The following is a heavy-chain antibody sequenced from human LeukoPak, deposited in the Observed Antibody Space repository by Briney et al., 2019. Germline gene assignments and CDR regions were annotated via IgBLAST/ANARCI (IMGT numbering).Heavy chain of an antibody. V-gene: IGHV3-23*01. CDR2: ISGSGGST. Sequence: PGGSLRLSCAASGFTFSNFAMSWVRQAPGKGLEWVSAISGSGGSTYYADSVKGRFTISRDNSKNTLYPQMNSLRAEDTAVYYCAKESRRAMVTSWFDYWGQGTLVTVSS. CDR3: AKESRRAMVTSWFDY. J-gene: IGHJ4*02. CDR1: GFTFSNFA. D-gene: IGHD5-18*01.